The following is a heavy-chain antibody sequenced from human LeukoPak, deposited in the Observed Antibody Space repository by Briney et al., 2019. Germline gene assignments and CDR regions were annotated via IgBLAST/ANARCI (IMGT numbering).Heavy chain of an antibody. Sequence: ASVTVSCTASGQSLTGYFIHWVRQAPGQGLEWVGRIDPNTGDTIYAQNFQGRVTVTSATSISTAYMELSRLTSDDTAVYYCASLYNIVGTTVDYWGQGTLVTVSS. D-gene: IGHD1-26*01. CDR1: GQSLTGYF. V-gene: IGHV1-2*06. CDR3: ASLYNIVGTTVDY. J-gene: IGHJ4*02. CDR2: IDPNTGDT.